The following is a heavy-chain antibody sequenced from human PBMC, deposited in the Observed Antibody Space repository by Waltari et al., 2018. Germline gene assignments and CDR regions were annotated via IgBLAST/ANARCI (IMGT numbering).Heavy chain of an antibody. J-gene: IGHJ4*02. Sequence: QVQLQESGTGLVKPSQTLSLTCTVSGGSISSGSYYWSWIRQPAGKGLEWIGYIYYSGSTNYNPSLKSRVTISVDTSKNQFSLKLSSVTAADTAVYYCARASLGLGYFDYWGQGTLVTVSS. CDR1: GGSISSGSYY. V-gene: IGHV4-61*10. CDR2: IYYSGST. D-gene: IGHD7-27*01. CDR3: ARASLGLGYFDY.